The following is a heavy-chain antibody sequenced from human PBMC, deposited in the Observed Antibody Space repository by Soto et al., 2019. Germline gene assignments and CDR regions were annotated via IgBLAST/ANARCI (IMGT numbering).Heavy chain of an antibody. CDR3: ASKEWSSSGIDD. D-gene: IGHD6-6*01. J-gene: IGHJ4*02. V-gene: IGHV3-74*01. CDR1: GFTFSSYG. CDR2: INSDGSST. Sequence: EVQLVESGGGLVQPGGSLRLSCAASGFTFSSYGMHWVRQAPGKGLVWVSRINSDGSSTSYADSVKGRFTISRDNAKNTLSLQLYSPRSYDKAVDSCASKEWSSSGIDDWGQGTLVTVSS.